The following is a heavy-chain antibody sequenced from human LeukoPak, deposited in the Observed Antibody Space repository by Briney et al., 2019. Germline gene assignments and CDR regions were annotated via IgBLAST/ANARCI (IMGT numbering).Heavy chain of an antibody. CDR3: ARGGDYSSGSYYLRPHRYFDY. CDR1: GGSFSGYY. CDR2: INHSGST. V-gene: IGHV4-34*01. J-gene: IGHJ4*02. Sequence: PSETLSLTCAVYGGSFSGYYWSWIRQPPGKGLEWIGEINHSGSTNYNPSLKSRVTISVDTSKNQFSLKLSSVTAADTAVYYCARGGDYSSGSYYLRPHRYFDYWGQGTLVTVSS. D-gene: IGHD3-10*01.